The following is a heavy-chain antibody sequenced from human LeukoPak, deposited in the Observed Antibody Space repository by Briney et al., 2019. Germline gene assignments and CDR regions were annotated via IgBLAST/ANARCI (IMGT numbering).Heavy chain of an antibody. V-gene: IGHV1-2*02. Sequence: GASVKASCKASGYTFTGYYLHWVRQAPGQGLEWMGWIDPNRGGTNYAQKFQGQVTMTRDTSISTAYMELSRLTSDDTAVYYCARDPKNTYYLDVWGKGTTVTVSS. CDR3: ARDPKNTYYLDV. CDR2: IDPNRGGT. CDR1: GYTFTGYY. J-gene: IGHJ6*03.